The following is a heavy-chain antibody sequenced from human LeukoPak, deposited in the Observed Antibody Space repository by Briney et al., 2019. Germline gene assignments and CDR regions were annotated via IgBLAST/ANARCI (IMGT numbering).Heavy chain of an antibody. CDR1: GYTFTSYD. V-gene: IGHV1-8*01. J-gene: IGHJ6*03. CDR3: ARKGPDNYYYHYMDV. Sequence: ASVKVSCKAPGYTFTSYDINWVRQATGQGLEWMGWMNPNSGNTGYAQKFQGRVTMTRNTSISTAYMELSSLRSEDTAVYFCARKGPDNYYYHYMDVWGKGTTVTVSS. CDR2: MNPNSGNT.